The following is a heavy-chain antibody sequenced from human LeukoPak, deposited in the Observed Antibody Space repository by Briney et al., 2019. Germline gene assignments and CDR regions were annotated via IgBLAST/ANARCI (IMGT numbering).Heavy chain of an antibody. CDR3: ARERSGIAVAGTGPYYYYYMDV. CDR2: INWNGGST. J-gene: IGHJ6*03. V-gene: IGHV3-20*04. CDR1: GFTFDDYG. Sequence: GGSLRLSCAASGFTFDDYGMSWVRQAPGKGLEWVSGINWNGGSTGYADSVKGRFTISRDNAKNSLYLQMNSLRAEDTALYYCARERSGIAVAGTGPYYYYYMDVWGKGATVTVSS. D-gene: IGHD6-19*01.